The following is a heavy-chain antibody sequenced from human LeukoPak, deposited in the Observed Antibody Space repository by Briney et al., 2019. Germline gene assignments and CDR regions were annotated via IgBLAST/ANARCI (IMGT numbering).Heavy chain of an antibody. V-gene: IGHV4-34*01. CDR1: GGSFSGYY. CDR2: VNHSGST. J-gene: IGHJ6*03. Sequence: SETLSLTCAVYGGSFSGYYWSWIRQPPGKGLEWIGEVNHSGSTKYNPSLKSRVTISVDTSKNQFSLKLSSVTAADTAVYYCARHLRYCSGGSCYRESYMDVWGKGTTVTVSS. D-gene: IGHD2-15*01. CDR3: ARHLRYCSGGSCYRESYMDV.